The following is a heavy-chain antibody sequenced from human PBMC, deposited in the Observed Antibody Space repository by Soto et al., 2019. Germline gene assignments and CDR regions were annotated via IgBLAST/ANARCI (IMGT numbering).Heavy chain of an antibody. V-gene: IGHV4-34*01. Sequence: PSETLSLTCAVYGGSFSGYYWSWIRQPPGKGLEWIGEINHSGSTNYNPSLKSRVTISVDTSKNQFSLKLSSVTAADTAVYYCARGGRWLQLSRGIDYWGQGTLVTVSS. CDR2: INHSGST. CDR1: GGSFSGYY. J-gene: IGHJ4*02. CDR3: ARGGRWLQLSRGIDY. D-gene: IGHD5-12*01.